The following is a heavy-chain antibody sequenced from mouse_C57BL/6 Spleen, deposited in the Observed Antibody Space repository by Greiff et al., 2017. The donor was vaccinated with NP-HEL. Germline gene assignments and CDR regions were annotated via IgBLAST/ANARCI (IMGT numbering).Heavy chain of an antibody. V-gene: IGHV10-1*01. CDR1: GFSFNTYA. D-gene: IGHD2-2*01. Sequence: EVQLVESGGGLVQPKGSLKLSCAASGFSFNTYAMNWVRQAPGKGLEWVARIRSKSNNYATYYADSVKDRFTISRDDSESMLYLQMNNLKTEDTAMYYCVRAYGYDEAWFAYWGQGTLVTVSA. J-gene: IGHJ3*01. CDR3: VRAYGYDEAWFAY. CDR2: IRSKSNNYAT.